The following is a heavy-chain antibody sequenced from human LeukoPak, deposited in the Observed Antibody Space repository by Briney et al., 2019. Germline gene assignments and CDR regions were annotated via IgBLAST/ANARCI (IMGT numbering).Heavy chain of an antibody. V-gene: IGHV3-7*01. CDR2: INQDGSEK. CDR3: ARVGRWNYYDSSGYYTKHN. CDR1: GFTFSNYW. D-gene: IGHD3-22*01. Sequence: PGGSLRLSCAASGFTFSNYWMGWVRQAPGKGLEWVANINQDGSEKYYVDSVKGRFTISRDNAKNSLYLQMNSLRAEDTAVYYCARVGRWNYYDSSGYYTKHNWGQGTLVTVSS. J-gene: IGHJ4*02.